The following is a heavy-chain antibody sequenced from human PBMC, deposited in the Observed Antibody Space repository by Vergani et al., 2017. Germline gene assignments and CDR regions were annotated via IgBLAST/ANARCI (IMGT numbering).Heavy chain of an antibody. D-gene: IGHD3-9*01. V-gene: IGHV1-46*03. CDR2: INPSGGHT. Sequence: QVQVVQSGAEVKKSGASVKVSCKTSGYTFSNYYMHWVRQTPGQGLEWMGIINPSGGHTNYAQKFQGRVTMTRDTSTSTVYMELSSLRSEDTAIYYCARGDYDILTGYRYWGQGTLVTVSA. CDR3: ARGDYDILTGYRY. J-gene: IGHJ4*02. CDR1: GYTFSNYY.